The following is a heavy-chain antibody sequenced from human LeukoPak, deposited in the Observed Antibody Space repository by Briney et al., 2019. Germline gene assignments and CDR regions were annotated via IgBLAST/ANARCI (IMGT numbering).Heavy chain of an antibody. CDR1: GFTFSNYG. CDR2: IRYDGSNK. D-gene: IGHD2-2*01. Sequence: PGGSLRLSCAASGFTFSNYGMHWVRQAPGKGLEWVAFIRYDGSNKYYADSVKGRFTISRDSSKNTLYLQMNSLRAEDTAVYYCAKDLVGFCSSTSCYPGDWGQGTVVTVSS. V-gene: IGHV3-30*02. CDR3: AKDLVGFCSSTSCYPGD. J-gene: IGHJ4*02.